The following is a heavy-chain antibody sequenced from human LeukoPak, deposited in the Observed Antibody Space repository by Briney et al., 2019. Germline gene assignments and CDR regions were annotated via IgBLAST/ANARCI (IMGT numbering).Heavy chain of an antibody. CDR2: ISAYNGNT. J-gene: IGHJ4*02. D-gene: IGHD2-8*01. V-gene: IGHV1-18*01. CDR1: GYTFTSYG. CDR3: ARGCRYCTNGVCRYYFDY. Sequence: ASVKVSCKASGYTFTSYGISWVRQAPGQGLEWMGWISAYNGNTNYAQKLQGRVTMTTDTSTSTAYMELRSLRSDDTAVYYCARGCRYCTNGVCRYYFDYWGQGTLVTVSS.